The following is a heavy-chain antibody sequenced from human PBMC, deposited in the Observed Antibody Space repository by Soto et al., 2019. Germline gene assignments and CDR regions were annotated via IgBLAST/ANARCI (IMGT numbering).Heavy chain of an antibody. CDR3: ARSYWAAPVDGGPNYYHGMDV. CDR2: ISGGGYIK. V-gene: IGHV3-48*03. Sequence: EVQVVESGGGLVQPGGSLRLSCTSSGFNFSNYEMNWVRQAPGRGLEWVSYISGGGYIKYYADSVKGRFTISRDNAKKSVFLQMNNLRAEDTAIYFCARSYWAAPVDGGPNYYHGMDVWGQGTTVTISS. CDR1: GFNFSNYE. D-gene: IGHD6-13*01. J-gene: IGHJ6*02.